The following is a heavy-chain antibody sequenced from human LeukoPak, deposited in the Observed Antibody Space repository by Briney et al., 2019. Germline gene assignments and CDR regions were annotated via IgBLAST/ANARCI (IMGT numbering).Heavy chain of an antibody. D-gene: IGHD6-13*01. Sequence: GGSLRLSCAASGFTFRNFWMSWVRQAPGKGLEWVSGISWNSGSIGYADSVKGRFTISRDNAKNSLYLQMNSLRAEDTALYYCAKGGYSSSWYLYYFDYWGQGTLVTVSS. V-gene: IGHV3-9*01. CDR2: ISWNSGSI. CDR1: GFTFRNFW. J-gene: IGHJ4*02. CDR3: AKGGYSSSWYLYYFDY.